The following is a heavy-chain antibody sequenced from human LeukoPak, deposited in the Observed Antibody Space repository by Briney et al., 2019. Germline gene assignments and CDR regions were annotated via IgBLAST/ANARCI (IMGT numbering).Heavy chain of an antibody. D-gene: IGHD3-22*01. CDR1: GGSISSYY. J-gene: IGHJ4*02. Sequence: SETLSLTCTVSGGSISSYYWSWIRQPPGKGLEWIGYIYYSGSTNYNPSLKSRVTISVDTSKNQFSLKLSSVAAADTAVYYCARAVKTYYYDSSGYPDQHYYFDYWGQGTLVTVSS. CDR2: IYYSGST. V-gene: IGHV4-59*01. CDR3: ARAVKTYYYDSSGYPDQHYYFDY.